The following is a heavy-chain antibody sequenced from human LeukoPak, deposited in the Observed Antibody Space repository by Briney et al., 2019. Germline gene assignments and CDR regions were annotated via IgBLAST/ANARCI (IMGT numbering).Heavy chain of an antibody. V-gene: IGHV4-34*01. D-gene: IGHD6-19*01. CDR2: INHSGST. CDR3: ARRSGWYGY. J-gene: IGHJ4*02. CDR1: GGSFSGYY. Sequence: PSGTLSLTCAVYGGSFSGYYWSWIRQPPGKGLEWIGEINHSGSTNYNPSLKSRVTISVDTSKNQFSLKLSSVTAADTAVYYCARRSGWYGYWGQGTLVTVSS.